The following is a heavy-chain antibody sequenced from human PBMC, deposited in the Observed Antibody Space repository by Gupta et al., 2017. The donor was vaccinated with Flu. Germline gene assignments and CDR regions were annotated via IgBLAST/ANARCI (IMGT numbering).Heavy chain of an antibody. J-gene: IGHJ5*02. CDR2: INGGTGIT. D-gene: IGHD2-2*01. CDR3: ARSPDLCTATICPTGGWFDP. V-gene: IGHV1-3*01. Sequence: VRQAPGRRPEWLALINGGTGITKYSYNFQGRLTLTRDTSASTVYLEVNNLSSEDTAMYYCARSPDLCTATICPTGGWFDPWGPGTLVTVSS.